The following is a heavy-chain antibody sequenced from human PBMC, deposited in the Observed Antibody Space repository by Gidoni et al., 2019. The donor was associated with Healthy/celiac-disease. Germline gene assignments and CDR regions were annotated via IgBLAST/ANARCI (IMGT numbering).Heavy chain of an antibody. V-gene: IGHV3-9*01. Sequence: EVQLVESGGGLVQPGRSLRLSCAASGFTFDDYAMHWVRQAPGKGLEWVSGISWNSGSIGYADSVKGRFTISRDNAKNSLYLQMNSLRAEDTALYYCAKDKESGNYDFWSGYDYWGQGTLVTVSS. CDR2: ISWNSGSI. J-gene: IGHJ4*02. D-gene: IGHD3-3*01. CDR1: GFTFDDYA. CDR3: AKDKESGNYDFWSGYDY.